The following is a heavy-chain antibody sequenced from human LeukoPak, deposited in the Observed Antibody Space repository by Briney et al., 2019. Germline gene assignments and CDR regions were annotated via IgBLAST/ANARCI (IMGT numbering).Heavy chain of an antibody. CDR3: ATPLGYCSSTSCYQFDC. D-gene: IGHD2-2*01. CDR2: FDPEDGET. Sequence: ASVKVSCKVSGYTLTELSMHWVRQAPGKGLEWMGGFDPEDGETIYAQKFQGRVTMTEDTSTDTAYMELSSLRSEDTAVYYCATPLGYCSSTSCYQFDCWGQGTLVTVSS. CDR1: GYTLTELS. V-gene: IGHV1-24*01. J-gene: IGHJ4*02.